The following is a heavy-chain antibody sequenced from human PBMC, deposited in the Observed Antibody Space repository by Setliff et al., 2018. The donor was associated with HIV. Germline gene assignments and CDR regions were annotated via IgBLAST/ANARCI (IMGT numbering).Heavy chain of an antibody. Sequence: PSETLSLTCTVSGGSISSGDYSWSWIRQPAGKGLEWLGHIDTTGSTTYNPTLKSRVTIPVDTSKNQFSLRLSPVTAADTAVYFCARVGLHGDPPTGYYFYMDVWGKGTTVTVSS. CDR1: GGSISSGDYS. CDR3: ARVGLHGDPPTGYYFYMDV. J-gene: IGHJ6*03. CDR2: IDTTGST. V-gene: IGHV4-61*09. D-gene: IGHD4-17*01.